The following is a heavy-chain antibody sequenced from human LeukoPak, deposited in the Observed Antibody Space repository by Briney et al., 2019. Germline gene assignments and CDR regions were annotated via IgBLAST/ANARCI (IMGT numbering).Heavy chain of an antibody. Sequence: PSETLSLTCTVSGGSISSGDYDWGWIRQPQGKGLEWIRSISSSGTTYYTPSLKCRVTISVDTSKNQFSLKLSSVTAADTTVYYCARVAPVKDAFDIWGQGTMVTVSS. CDR2: ISSSGTT. CDR3: ARVAPVKDAFDI. CDR1: GGSISSGDYD. J-gene: IGHJ3*02. V-gene: IGHV4-30-4*08.